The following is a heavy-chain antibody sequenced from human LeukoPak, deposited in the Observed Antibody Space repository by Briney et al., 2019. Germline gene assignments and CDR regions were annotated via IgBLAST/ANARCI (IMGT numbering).Heavy chain of an antibody. V-gene: IGHV1-2*02. CDR3: ARTIVVVPAAIDWFDP. CDR1: GYTFTGYY. CDR2: INPNSGGT. D-gene: IGHD2-2*02. Sequence: ASVKVSCKASGYTFTGYYMHWVRQAPGQRLEWMGWINPNSGGTNYAQKFQGRVTMTRDTSISTAYMELSRLRSDDTAVYYCARTIVVVPAAIDWFDPWGQGTLVTVSS. J-gene: IGHJ5*02.